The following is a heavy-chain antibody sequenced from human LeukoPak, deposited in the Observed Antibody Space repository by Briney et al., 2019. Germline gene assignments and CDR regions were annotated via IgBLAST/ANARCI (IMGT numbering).Heavy chain of an antibody. V-gene: IGHV1-18*01. CDR3: AKAESGSGSYSIFDY. CDR2: ISAYNGNT. J-gene: IGHJ4*02. CDR1: GYTFTSYG. Sequence: ASVKVSCKASGYTFTSYGISWVRQAPGQGLEWMGWISAYNGNTNYAQKLQGRVTMTTDTSTSTAYMELRSLRSDDTAVYYCAKAESGSGSYSIFDYWGQGTLVTVSS. D-gene: IGHD3-10*01.